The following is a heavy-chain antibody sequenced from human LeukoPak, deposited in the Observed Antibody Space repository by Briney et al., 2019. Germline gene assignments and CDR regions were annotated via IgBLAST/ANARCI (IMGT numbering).Heavy chain of an antibody. CDR1: GFTFSSYW. Sequence: GGSLRLSCAASGFTFSSYWMTWVRQAPGKGLEWVANINQDGSEEHYVDSVKGRFTISRDNAKNSLYLQMHSLRAEDMAVYYCARGVVVPAGIDYWGQGTLVTVSS. J-gene: IGHJ4*02. CDR2: INQDGSEE. CDR3: ARGVVVPAGIDY. V-gene: IGHV3-7*01. D-gene: IGHD2-2*01.